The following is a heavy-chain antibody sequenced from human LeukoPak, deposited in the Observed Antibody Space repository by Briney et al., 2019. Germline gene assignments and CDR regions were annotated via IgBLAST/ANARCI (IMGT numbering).Heavy chain of an antibody. Sequence: GASVKVSCKASGYTFTSYAMHWVRQAPGQRLEWMGWINAGNGNTKYSQKFQGRVTITRDTSASTAYMELSSLRSEDTAVYYCARVGLVWWYFDYWGQGTLVTVSS. CDR3: ARVGLVWWYFDY. J-gene: IGHJ4*02. V-gene: IGHV1-3*01. D-gene: IGHD3/OR15-3a*01. CDR1: GYTFTSYA. CDR2: INAGNGNT.